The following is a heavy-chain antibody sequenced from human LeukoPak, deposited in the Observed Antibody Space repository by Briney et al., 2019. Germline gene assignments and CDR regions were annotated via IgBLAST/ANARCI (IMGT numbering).Heavy chain of an antibody. J-gene: IGHJ6*02. Sequence: GRSLRLSCAASGFTFSSYAMSWVRQAPGKGLEWGSAISGSGGSTYYADSVKGRFTISRDNSKNTLYLQMNSLRAEDTAVYYCAKGAYDFWSGYSLYYYGMDVWGQGTTVTVSS. CDR1: GFTFSSYA. V-gene: IGHV3-23*01. D-gene: IGHD3-3*01. CDR2: ISGSGGST. CDR3: AKGAYDFWSGYSLYYYGMDV.